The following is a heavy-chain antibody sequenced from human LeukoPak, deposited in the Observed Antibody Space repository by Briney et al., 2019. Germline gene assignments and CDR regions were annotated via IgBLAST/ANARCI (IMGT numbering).Heavy chain of an antibody. J-gene: IGHJ4*02. CDR1: GGSISSSSYY. V-gene: IGHV4-39*01. D-gene: IGHD2-21*01. CDR2: IYYSGST. CDR3: ARINCGGDCYIDY. Sequence: SETLSLTCTVSGGSISSSSYYWGWIRQPPGKGLEWIGSIYYSGSTCYNPSLKSRVTISVDTSKNQFSLKLSSVTAADTAVYYCARINCGGDCYIDYWGQGTLVTVSS.